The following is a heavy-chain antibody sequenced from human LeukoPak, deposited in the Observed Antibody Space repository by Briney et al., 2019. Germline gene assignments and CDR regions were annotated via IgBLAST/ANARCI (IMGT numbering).Heavy chain of an antibody. Sequence: GGSLRLSCAASGFTFITYSMNGVRQAPGKGLEGLSSISSSRSYIDYAYSVKGRFTISRDNPKHSLSLQMNTLRAQDTAVYYCARDQTDHETLTGYLFFDYWGQGTLVTVSS. V-gene: IGHV3-21*01. CDR3: ARDQTDHETLTGYLFFDY. CDR1: GFTFITYS. CDR2: ISSSRSYI. J-gene: IGHJ4*02. D-gene: IGHD3-9*01.